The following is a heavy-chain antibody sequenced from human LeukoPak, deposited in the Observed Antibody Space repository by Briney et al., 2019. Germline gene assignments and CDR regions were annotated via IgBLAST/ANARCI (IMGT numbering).Heavy chain of an antibody. D-gene: IGHD1-14*01. CDR1: GESFSDHY. Sequence: SDTLSLTCAVYGESFSDHYWNWIRQPPGKGLELIGEINHSGGTNYNPSLKTRVVLSVDTSKNRFSLRLTSVTVADTAVYYCARPLTGTYGFAYWSLGTPVIVSS. J-gene: IGHJ4*02. CDR2: INHSGGT. CDR3: ARPLTGTYGFAY. V-gene: IGHV4-34*01.